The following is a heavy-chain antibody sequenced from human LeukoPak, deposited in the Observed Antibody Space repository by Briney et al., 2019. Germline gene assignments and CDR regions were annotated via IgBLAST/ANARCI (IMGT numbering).Heavy chain of an antibody. CDR1: GLTFSNYA. CDR3: ARRAPGYCITTSCPDTYYYYYYMDV. V-gene: IGHV3-69-1*01. Sequence: GGSLRLSCAASGLTFSNYAMSWFRQAPGKGLEWVSGITSGFTPHYADSVKGRFTVSRDNAKNSVYLQMDNLRAEDTAVYYCARRAPGYCITTSCPDTYYYYYYMDVWGKGTTVTVSS. J-gene: IGHJ6*03. D-gene: IGHD2-2*01. CDR2: ITSGFTP.